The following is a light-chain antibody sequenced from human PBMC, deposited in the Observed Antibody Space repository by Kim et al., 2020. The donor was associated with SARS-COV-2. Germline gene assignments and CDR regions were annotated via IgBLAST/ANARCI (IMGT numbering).Light chain of an antibody. Sequence: GQSVNIACTGTASDIGSYDDVSWYRQHPDKAPLVTIYVVSKRPSGVPDLFSGSKSGNTASLTVSELQAEDEADYYCSSYAGSSNFVFGTGTKVTVL. J-gene: IGLJ1*01. CDR2: VVS. V-gene: IGLV2-8*01. CDR1: ASDIGSYDD. CDR3: SSYAGSSNFV.